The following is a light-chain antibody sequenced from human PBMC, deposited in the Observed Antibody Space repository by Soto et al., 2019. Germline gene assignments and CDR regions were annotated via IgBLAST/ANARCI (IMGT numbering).Light chain of an antibody. CDR1: QSLLQSNGYTY. Sequence: DVVMTQSPLSLPVTPGEPASISCKSSQSLLQSNGYTYLGWYLVKPGQSPQRLIYLVYNRASGVPDRFSGSGSGTDFTLKISRVEAEDVGIYYCMQSLQTPRTFGQGTKVEIK. CDR2: LVY. CDR3: MQSLQTPRT. J-gene: IGKJ1*01. V-gene: IGKV2-28*01.